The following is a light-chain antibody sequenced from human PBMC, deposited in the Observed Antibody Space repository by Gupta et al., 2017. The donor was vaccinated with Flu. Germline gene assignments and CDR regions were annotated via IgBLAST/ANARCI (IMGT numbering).Light chain of an antibody. Sequence: SSELPQDPSVSVALGPTVRITCQGDILISYYASWYQQKPGQAPVLLIYCENHRPSGIPDRFSGSHSGRTSSLTITGTQAEDEADYYCNCRDSSGDHLVFGGGTKLAVL. CDR3: NCRDSSGDHLV. J-gene: IGLJ2*01. CDR1: ILISYY. V-gene: IGLV3-19*01. CDR2: CEN.